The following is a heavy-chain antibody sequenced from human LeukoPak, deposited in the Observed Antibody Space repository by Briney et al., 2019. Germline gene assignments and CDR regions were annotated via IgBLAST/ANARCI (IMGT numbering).Heavy chain of an antibody. J-gene: IGHJ3*02. Sequence: GGSLRLSCAASGFTFSSYAMHWVRQAPGKGLEYVSAISSNGGSTYYANSVKGRFTISRDNSKNALYLQMGSLRAEDMAVYYCARESYYDSSGFDDAFDIWGQGTMVTVSS. V-gene: IGHV3-64*01. CDR2: ISSNGGST. CDR3: ARESYYDSSGFDDAFDI. CDR1: GFTFSSYA. D-gene: IGHD3-22*01.